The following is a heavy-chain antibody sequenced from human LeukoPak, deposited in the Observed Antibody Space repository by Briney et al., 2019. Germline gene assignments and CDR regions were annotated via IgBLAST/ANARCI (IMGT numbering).Heavy chain of an antibody. Sequence: SETLSLTCTVSGGSISSYYWSWIRQPPGKGLEWIGYIYYSGSTNYNPSLKSRVTISVDTSKNQFSLKLSSVTAADTAVYYCARDFGAGSYRYGMDVWGQGTAVTVSS. CDR2: IYYSGST. CDR1: GGSISSYY. D-gene: IGHD3-10*01. V-gene: IGHV4-59*08. J-gene: IGHJ6*02. CDR3: ARDFGAGSYRYGMDV.